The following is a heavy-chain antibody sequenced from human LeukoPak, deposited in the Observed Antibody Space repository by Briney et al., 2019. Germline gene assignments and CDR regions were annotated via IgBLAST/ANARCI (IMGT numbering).Heavy chain of an antibody. J-gene: IGHJ5*02. D-gene: IGHD2-2*01. CDR1: GASISTGDYS. V-gene: IGHV4-30-2*01. CDR3: ARESYQLLWNWFDP. CDR2: IYHSRST. Sequence: SETLSLTCAVSGASISTGDYSWSWIRQPPGKGLEWIGYIYHSRSTYYNPSLKSRVTISVDRSKNQFSLKLSSVTAADTAVYYCARESYQLLWNWFDPWGQGTLVTVSS.